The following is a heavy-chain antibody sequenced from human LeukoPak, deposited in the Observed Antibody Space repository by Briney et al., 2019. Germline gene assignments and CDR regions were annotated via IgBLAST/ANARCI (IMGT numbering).Heavy chain of an antibody. J-gene: IGHJ4*02. D-gene: IGHD2-8*02. Sequence: PGGSLRLSCAASAFTFSSYRMSWVRQAPGKGLEWVANIKQDGSEKYYVDSVKGRFTISRDNAKNSLYLQMNGLRAEDTAVYYCARGLVPPDYWGQGTLVTVSS. V-gene: IGHV3-7*01. CDR3: ARGLVPPDY. CDR1: AFTFSSYR. CDR2: IKQDGSEK.